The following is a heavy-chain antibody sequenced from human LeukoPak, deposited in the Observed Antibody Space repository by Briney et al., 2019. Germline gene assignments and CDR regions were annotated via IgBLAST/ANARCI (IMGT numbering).Heavy chain of an antibody. CDR3: ARAAVRIVVVPAAIGY. V-gene: IGHV1-2*04. CDR1: GYTFTGYY. D-gene: IGHD2-2*01. CDR2: INPNSGGT. Sequence: ASVKVSCKASGYTFTGYYMHWVRLAPGQGLEWMGWINPNSGGTNYAQKFQGWVTMTRDTSISTAYMELSRLRSDDTAVYYCARAAVRIVVVPAAIGYWGQGTLVTVSS. J-gene: IGHJ4*02.